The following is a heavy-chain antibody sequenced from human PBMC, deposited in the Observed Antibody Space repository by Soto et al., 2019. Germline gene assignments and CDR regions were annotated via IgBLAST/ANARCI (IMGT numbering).Heavy chain of an antibody. V-gene: IGHV3-64D*08. J-gene: IGHJ5*02. CDR3: VKGGGNNYWDWFGP. CDR2: LNHDGGST. D-gene: IGHD5-12*01. CDR1: GFTFGPSW. Sequence: GGSLGLSCAASGFTFGPSWMTWVRQAPGKGLEWVATLNHDGGSTYYADSVKGRFTISRDDSKKTLYLQLSSLRAEDTAVYYCVKGGGNNYWDWFGPWGRGTLVTVSS.